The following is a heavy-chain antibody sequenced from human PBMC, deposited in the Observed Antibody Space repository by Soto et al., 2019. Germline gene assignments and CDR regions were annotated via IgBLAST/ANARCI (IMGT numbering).Heavy chain of an antibody. D-gene: IGHD3-9*01. Sequence: GGSLRLSCAASGFTFSSYGMHWVRQAPGKGLEWVAVISYDGSNKYYADSVKGRFTISGDNSKNTLYLQMNSLRAEDTAVYYCAKDQGRYFDYYYYGMDVWGQGTTVTVSS. V-gene: IGHV3-30*18. CDR2: ISYDGSNK. CDR3: AKDQGRYFDYYYYGMDV. CDR1: GFTFSSYG. J-gene: IGHJ6*02.